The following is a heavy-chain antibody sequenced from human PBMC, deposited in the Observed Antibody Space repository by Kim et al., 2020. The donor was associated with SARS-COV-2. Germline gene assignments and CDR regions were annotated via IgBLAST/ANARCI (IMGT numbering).Heavy chain of an antibody. J-gene: IGHJ6*02. D-gene: IGHD2-2*01. CDR1: GFTFGDYA. CDR2: ISWNSGSI. Sequence: GGSLRLSCAASGFTFGDYAMHWVRQAPGKGLEWVSGISWNSGSIGYADSVKGRFTISRDNAKNSLYLQMNSLRAEDTALYYCAKEGGFVVVPDLPLYYYGMDVWGQGTTVTVSS. CDR3: AKEGGFVVVPDLPLYYYGMDV. V-gene: IGHV3-9*01.